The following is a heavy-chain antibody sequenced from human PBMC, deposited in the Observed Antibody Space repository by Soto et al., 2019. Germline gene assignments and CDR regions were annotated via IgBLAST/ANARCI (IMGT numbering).Heavy chain of an antibody. Sequence: QVQLVQSGAEVKKPGSSVKVSCKASGGTFSSYAISWVRQAPGQGLEWMGGIMPIFCTANYAQKFLGRVTITADESTSTAYMERSSLRSEDTAVYSCARDGVRAGNNWFDPWGQGTVVAVSS. CDR1: GGTFSSYA. CDR2: IMPIFCTA. V-gene: IGHV1-69*12. CDR3: ARDGVRAGNNWFDP. J-gene: IGHJ5*02. D-gene: IGHD3-16*01.